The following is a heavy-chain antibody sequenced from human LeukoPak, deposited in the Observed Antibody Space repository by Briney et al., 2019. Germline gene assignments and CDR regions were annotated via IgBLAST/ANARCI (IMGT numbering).Heavy chain of an antibody. CDR1: GNPISGYSNYK. Sequence: PSETLSLTCSVSGNPISGYSNYKWTWIRHPPGKGLEWIGYIYYHGSTNYNPSLKSRVTISVDTSKNQFSLKLSSVTAADTAVYYCARSHSVWTSFDYWGQGTLVTVSS. V-gene: IGHV4-61*01. D-gene: IGHD3/OR15-3a*01. CDR2: IYYHGST. CDR3: ARSHSVWTSFDY. J-gene: IGHJ4*02.